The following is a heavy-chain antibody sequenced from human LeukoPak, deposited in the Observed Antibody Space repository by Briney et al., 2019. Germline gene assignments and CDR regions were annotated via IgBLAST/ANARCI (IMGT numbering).Heavy chain of an antibody. CDR3: AGVAAAGIKRRYFDL. CDR1: GGSISSGSYY. J-gene: IGHJ2*01. D-gene: IGHD6-13*01. Sequence: SETLSLTCTVSGGSISSGSYYWSWIRQPAGKGLEWIGHIYTSGSTNYNPSLKSRVTISVDTSKNQFSLKLSSVTAADTAVYYCAGVAAAGIKRRYFDLWGRGTLVTVSS. V-gene: IGHV4-61*09. CDR2: IYTSGST.